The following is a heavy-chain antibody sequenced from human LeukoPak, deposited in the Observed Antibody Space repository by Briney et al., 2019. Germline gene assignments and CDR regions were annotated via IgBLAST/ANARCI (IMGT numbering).Heavy chain of an antibody. V-gene: IGHV1-69*13. CDR1: GGTFSSYA. D-gene: IGHD2-2*01. CDR3: ARGTVVPAARDPYYYYGMDV. CDR2: NIPIFGTA. J-gene: IGHJ6*02. Sequence: SVKVSCKASGGTFSSYAISWVRQAPGQGLEWMGGNIPIFGTANYAQKFQGRVTITADESTSTAYMELSSLRSEDTAVYYCARGTVVPAARDPYYYYGMDVWGQGTTVTVSS.